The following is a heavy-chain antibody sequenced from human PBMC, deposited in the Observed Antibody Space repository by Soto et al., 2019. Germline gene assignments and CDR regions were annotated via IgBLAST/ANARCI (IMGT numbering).Heavy chain of an antibody. CDR3: AKDYDFWSGCFDY. J-gene: IGHJ4*02. Sequence: EVQLVESGGGLVQPGRSLRLSCAASGFTFDDYAMHWVRQAPGKGLEWVSGISWNSGTIGYAASVRGRFTISRDNAKNSLYLQMNSLRAEDTALYSCAKDYDFWSGCFDYWGQGPLVTVSS. CDR2: ISWNSGTI. D-gene: IGHD3-3*01. CDR1: GFTFDDYA. V-gene: IGHV3-9*01.